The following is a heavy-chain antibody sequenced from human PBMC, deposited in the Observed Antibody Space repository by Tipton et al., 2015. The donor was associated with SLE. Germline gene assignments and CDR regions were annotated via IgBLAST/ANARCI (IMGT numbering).Heavy chain of an antibody. Sequence: TLSLTCTVSGSSIRSGDYYWSWIRQHPGKGLEWIGYIHDSGATFYNPSLRSRSAISVDTSQNQFSLRLTSVTAADTAVYYCARHLGASFDFWGQGILITVSS. J-gene: IGHJ4*02. CDR1: GSSIRSGDYY. CDR2: IHDSGAT. V-gene: IGHV4-31*03. CDR3: ARHLGASFDF.